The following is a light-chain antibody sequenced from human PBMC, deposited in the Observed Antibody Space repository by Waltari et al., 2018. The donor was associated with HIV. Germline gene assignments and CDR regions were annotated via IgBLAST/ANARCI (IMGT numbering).Light chain of an antibody. CDR3: HQYYSTPYT. J-gene: IGKJ2*01. V-gene: IGKV4-1*01. Sequence: DIVMTQSPDSLAVSLGERATINCKSSQSILYSSNNKNYLTWYQQKPGQPPKLLIYWASTRESGVPDRFSGGGSGTDFTLTISSLQAEDVAVYYCHQYYSTPYTFGQGTKLKI. CDR1: QSILYSSNNKNY. CDR2: WAS.